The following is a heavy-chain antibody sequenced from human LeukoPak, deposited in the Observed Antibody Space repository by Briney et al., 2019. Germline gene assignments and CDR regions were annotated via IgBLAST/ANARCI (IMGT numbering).Heavy chain of an antibody. D-gene: IGHD3-10*01. V-gene: IGHV3-21*01. CDR1: GFTFSCYS. CDR3: ARDRSPSESSWYGELVLWFDP. J-gene: IGHJ5*02. CDR2: ISSSNYI. Sequence: SVRLSLVSSGFTFSCYSMYWVRQAPGRGLAWVSSISSSNYIYYADAEKGRFTIYRDIAKNTLYLQMNSLRAEDTAVYYCARDRSPSESSWYGELVLWFDPWRQATMVTVPS.